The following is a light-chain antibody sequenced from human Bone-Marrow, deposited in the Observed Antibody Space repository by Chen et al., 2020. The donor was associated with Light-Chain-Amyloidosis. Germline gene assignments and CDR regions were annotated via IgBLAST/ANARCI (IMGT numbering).Light chain of an antibody. CDR1: QDINSW. J-gene: IGKJ1*01. Sequence: DIQMTQSPSTLSASVGDRVTLTCRSSQDINSWLAWYQQKPGKAPKLLIYLASNLERGVPSRCSGSRSGTELTITISSLQPDDVATYYCQHYNTYSRTFGQGTKVEIK. V-gene: IGKV1-5*03. CDR3: QHYNTYSRT. CDR2: LAS.